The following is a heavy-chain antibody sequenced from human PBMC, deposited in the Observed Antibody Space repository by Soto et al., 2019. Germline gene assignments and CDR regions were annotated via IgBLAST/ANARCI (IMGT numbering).Heavy chain of an antibody. Sequence: QVQLVQSGAEVKKPGSSVKVSCKASGGTFSSYTISWVRQAPGQGLEWMGRIIPILGIANYAQKLQGRVTITADKSTSTAYMELSSLRSEDTAVYYCARDDGLAYCGGDCDSWGQGTLGTVSS. D-gene: IGHD2-21*02. J-gene: IGHJ4*02. V-gene: IGHV1-69*02. CDR1: GGTFSSYT. CDR3: ARDDGLAYCGGDCDS. CDR2: IIPILGIA.